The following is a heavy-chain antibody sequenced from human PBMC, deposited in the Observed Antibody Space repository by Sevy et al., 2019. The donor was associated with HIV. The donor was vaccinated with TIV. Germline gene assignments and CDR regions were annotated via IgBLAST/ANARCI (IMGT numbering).Heavy chain of an antibody. Sequence: GGSLRLSCAASGFTFSSYAMHWVRQAPGKGLEWVAVISYDGSKKYYADSVKGRFTISRDNSKNTLYLQMNSLRAEDTAVYYCAGGTDYDSSGYLDYWGQGTLVTVSS. D-gene: IGHD3-22*01. V-gene: IGHV3-30-3*01. CDR2: ISYDGSKK. CDR1: GFTFSSYA. J-gene: IGHJ4*02. CDR3: AGGTDYDSSGYLDY.